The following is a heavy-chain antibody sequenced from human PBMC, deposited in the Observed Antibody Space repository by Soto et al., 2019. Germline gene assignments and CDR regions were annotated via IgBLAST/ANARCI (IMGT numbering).Heavy chain of an antibody. J-gene: IGHJ3*02. V-gene: IGHV3-21*01. Sequence: GGSLRLSCAASGFTFSSYSMNWVRQAPGKGLEWVSSISSSSSYIYYADSVKGRFTISRDNATNSLYLQMNSLRAEDTAVYYCARDRGRWGIVVVPAVNAHDAFDIWGQGTMVTVSS. D-gene: IGHD2-2*01. CDR2: ISSSSSYI. CDR1: GFTFSSYS. CDR3: ARDRGRWGIVVVPAVNAHDAFDI.